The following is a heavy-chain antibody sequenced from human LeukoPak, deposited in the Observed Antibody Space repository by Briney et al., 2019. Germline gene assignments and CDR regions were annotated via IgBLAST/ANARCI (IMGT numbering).Heavy chain of an antibody. CDR3: ARAVGAMQPDI. CDR2: IIPILGIA. CDR1: GYTFTSYD. Sequence: GASVKVSCKASGYTFTSYDINWVRQAPGQGLEWMGRIIPILGIANYAQKFQGRVTITADKSTSTAYMELSSLRSEDTAVYYCARAVGAMQPDIWGQGTMVTVSS. V-gene: IGHV1-69*04. J-gene: IGHJ3*02. D-gene: IGHD1-26*01.